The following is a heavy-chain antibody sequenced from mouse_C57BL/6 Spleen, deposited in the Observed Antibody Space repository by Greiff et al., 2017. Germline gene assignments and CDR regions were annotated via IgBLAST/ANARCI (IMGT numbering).Heavy chain of an antibody. J-gene: IGHJ2*01. CDR1: GYTFTSYW. Sequence: QVHVKQPGAELVKPGASVKMSCKASGYTFTSYWITWVKQRPGQGLGWIGDIYPGSGSTNYNEKFKSKATLTVDTSSSTAYMQLSSLTSEDSAVYYCAKNWVFDYWGQGTTLTVSS. CDR2: IYPGSGST. D-gene: IGHD4-1*01. V-gene: IGHV1-55*01. CDR3: AKNWVFDY.